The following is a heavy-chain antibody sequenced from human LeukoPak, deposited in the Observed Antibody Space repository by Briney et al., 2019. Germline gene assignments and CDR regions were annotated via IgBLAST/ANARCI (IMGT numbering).Heavy chain of an antibody. J-gene: IGHJ4*02. V-gene: IGHV3-23*01. CDR2: ISGSGGST. Sequence: GGSLRLSCAASGFTFSSYAMGWVRQAPGKGLEWVSAISGSGGSTYYADSVKGRFTISRDNSKNTLYLQMNSLRAEDTAVYYCAKDLAPGGIWFRELLSFDYWGQGTLVTVSS. CDR3: AKDLAPGGIWFRELLSFDY. D-gene: IGHD3-10*01. CDR1: GFTFSSYA.